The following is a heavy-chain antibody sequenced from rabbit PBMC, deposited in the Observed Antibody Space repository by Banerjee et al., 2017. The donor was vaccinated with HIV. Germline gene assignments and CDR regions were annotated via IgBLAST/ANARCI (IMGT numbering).Heavy chain of an antibody. D-gene: IGHD1-1*01. Sequence: QSLEESGGDLVKPGASLTLTCTASGFSFSGSYYMCWVRQAPGKGLEWIACIYAGSSGTTYYASWAKGRFTISKTSSTTVTLQMTSLTAADTATYFCARGGVYTINSGYPFNLWGPGTLVTVS. CDR3: ARGGVYTINSGYPFNL. V-gene: IGHV1S40*01. J-gene: IGHJ4*01. CDR2: IYAGSSGTT. CDR1: GFSFSGSYY.